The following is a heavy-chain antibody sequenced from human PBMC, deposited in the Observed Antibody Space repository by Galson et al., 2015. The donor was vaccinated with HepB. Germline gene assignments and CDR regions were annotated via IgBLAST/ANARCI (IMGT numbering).Heavy chain of an antibody. CDR2: ISDKGTHR. D-gene: IGHD3-10*01. V-gene: IGHV3-11*06. Sequence: SLRLSCAASGFNVSDFYMSWIRQSPGKGLEWVSYISDKGTHRNYLDSVKGRFTISRDNAKNELFLQMSSLRAEDTSVYFCAIEASYYNLIQRYGADVRGHGTTVTVS. J-gene: IGHJ6*02. CDR3: AIEASYYNLIQRYGADV. CDR1: GFNVSDFY.